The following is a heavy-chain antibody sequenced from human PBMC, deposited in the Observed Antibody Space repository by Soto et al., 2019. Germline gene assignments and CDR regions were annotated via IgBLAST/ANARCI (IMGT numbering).Heavy chain of an antibody. D-gene: IGHD6-25*01. CDR1: GGSISSCY. CDR2: IYYSGST. V-gene: IGHV4-59*13. CDR3: ARSSLAAADNDY. Sequence: QVQLQESGPGLVKPSETLSLTCTVSGGSISSCYWCWIRLPQGTGLGWIGYIYYSGSTNYNSSLKSRVTISVDTSKNQFSLKLSSVTAADTAVYYCARSSLAAADNDYWGQGTLVTVSS. J-gene: IGHJ4*02.